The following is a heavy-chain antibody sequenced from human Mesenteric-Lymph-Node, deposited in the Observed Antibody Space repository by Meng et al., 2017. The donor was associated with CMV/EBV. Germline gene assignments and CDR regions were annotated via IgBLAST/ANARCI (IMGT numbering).Heavy chain of an antibody. V-gene: IGHV3-23*01. Sequence: GGSLRLSCAASGFTFNSYAMSWVRQAPGKGLEWVSSISGSDGSTFYADSVKGRFTISRDNSKNTLYLQMNSLRAGDTAVYYCAKPAIVYYGMDVWGQGTTVTVSS. J-gene: IGHJ6*02. CDR1: GFTFNSYA. D-gene: IGHD2-2*02. CDR2: ISGSDGST. CDR3: AKPAIVYYGMDV.